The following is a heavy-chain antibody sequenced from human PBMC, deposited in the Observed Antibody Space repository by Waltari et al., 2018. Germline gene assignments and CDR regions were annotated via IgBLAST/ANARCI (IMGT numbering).Heavy chain of an antibody. D-gene: IGHD2-2*02. CDR1: GFTFSSYA. CDR3: AKDIVVVPAAIFDY. CDR2: VSGSGGST. J-gene: IGHJ4*02. V-gene: IGHV3-23*01. Sequence: EVQLLESGGGLVQPGGSLRLSCAASGFTFSSYAMSWVRQAPGKGLVWVSAVSGSGGSTSYADSLKGRFTISRDNSNNTLYLQMNSLRAEYTAVYYCAKDIVVVPAAIFDYWGQGTLVTVSS.